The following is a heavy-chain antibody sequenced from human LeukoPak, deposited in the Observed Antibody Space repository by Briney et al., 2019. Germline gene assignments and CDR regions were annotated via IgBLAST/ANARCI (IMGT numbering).Heavy chain of an antibody. D-gene: IGHD5-12*01. CDR1: GYTFTSYG. Sequence: ASVKVSCKASGYTFTSYGINWVRQAPGQGLEWMGWISAYNDNTNYAQKLQGRVTMTTDTSTSTAYMELRSLRSDDTAVYYCARELGSTRVYYYYYMDVWGKGTTVTVSS. V-gene: IGHV1-18*01. J-gene: IGHJ6*03. CDR3: ARELGSTRVYYYYYMDV. CDR2: ISAYNDNT.